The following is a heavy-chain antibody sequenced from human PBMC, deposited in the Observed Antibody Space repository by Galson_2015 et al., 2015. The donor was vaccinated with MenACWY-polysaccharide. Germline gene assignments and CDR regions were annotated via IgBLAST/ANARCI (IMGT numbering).Heavy chain of an antibody. CDR3: ATVTGDYARGSLDN. CDR2: IKGDGSET. V-gene: IGHV3-7*01. CDR1: GFTFSSYW. D-gene: IGHD4-17*01. Sequence: SLRLSCAASGFTFSSYWMGWVRQAPGKGLEWVATIKGDGSETYYVESVKGRFTISRDNAENSLYLQINSLRAEDTAVYYCATVTGDYARGSLDNWGQGTLVTVSS. J-gene: IGHJ4*02.